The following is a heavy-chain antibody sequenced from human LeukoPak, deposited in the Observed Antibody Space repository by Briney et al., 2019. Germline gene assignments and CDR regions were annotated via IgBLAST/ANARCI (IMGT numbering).Heavy chain of an antibody. V-gene: IGHV1-24*01. J-gene: IGHJ4*02. CDR1: GYTPTELS. D-gene: IGHD6-6*01. Sequence: ASVKVSCKVSGYTPTELSMHWVRQAPGKGLEWMGGFDPEDGETIYAQKFQGRVTMTEDTSTDTAYMELSSLRSEDTAVYYCVTDLIAARPEFDYWGQGTLVTVSS. CDR3: VTDLIAARPEFDY. CDR2: FDPEDGET.